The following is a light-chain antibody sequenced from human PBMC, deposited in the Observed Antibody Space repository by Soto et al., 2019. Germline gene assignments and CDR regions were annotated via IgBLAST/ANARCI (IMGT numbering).Light chain of an antibody. CDR1: SSNIGAGHD. CDR2: GNS. CDR3: QSYDSSLSGYV. V-gene: IGLV1-40*01. J-gene: IGLJ1*01. Sequence: QSALTQPPSVSGAPGQRVTISCTGSSSNIGAGHDVHWYQQLPGTAPKLLISGNSNRPSGVPDRFSGSKSDTSASLAITGLQAEDETDYYCQSYDSSLSGYVFGTGTKLTVL.